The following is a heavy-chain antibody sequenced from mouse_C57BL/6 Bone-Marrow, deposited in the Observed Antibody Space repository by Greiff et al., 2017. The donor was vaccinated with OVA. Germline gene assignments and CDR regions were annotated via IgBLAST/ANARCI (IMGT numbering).Heavy chain of an antibody. Sequence: EVKLVESGGGLVKPGGSLKLSCAASGFTFSDYGMHWVRQAPEKGLEWVAYISSGSSTIYYADTVKGRFTISRDNAKNTLFLQMTSLRSEDTAMYYCAREGWLLGFAYWGQGTLVTVSA. J-gene: IGHJ3*01. CDR3: AREGWLLGFAY. D-gene: IGHD2-3*01. V-gene: IGHV5-17*01. CDR2: ISSGSSTI. CDR1: GFTFSDYG.